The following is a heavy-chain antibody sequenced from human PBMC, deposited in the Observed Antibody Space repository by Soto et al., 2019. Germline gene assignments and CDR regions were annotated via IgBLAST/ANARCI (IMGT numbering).Heavy chain of an antibody. CDR1: GFTFSSYG. CDR2: ISYDGSNK. D-gene: IGHD4-17*01. J-gene: IGHJ4*02. CDR3: AKDRGDDYGDYCLHY. V-gene: IGHV3-30*18. Sequence: QVQLVESGGGVVQPGRSLRLSCAASGFTFSSYGMHWVRQAPGKGLEWVAVISYDGSNKYYADSVKGRFTISRDNSKNTLYLQMNSLRAEDTAVYYCAKDRGDDYGDYCLHYWGQGTLVTVSS.